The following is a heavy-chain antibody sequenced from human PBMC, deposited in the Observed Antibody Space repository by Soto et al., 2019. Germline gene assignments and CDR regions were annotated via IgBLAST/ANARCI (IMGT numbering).Heavy chain of an antibody. Sequence: GGSLRLSCAASGFTFSNYWMSWVRQAPGKGLEWVANIKQDGSEKYYVDSVKRRFTISRDNAKNSLYLQMNSLRADDTAVYYCATSEGSASFYYYYMDVWGKGTTVTVSS. J-gene: IGHJ6*03. D-gene: IGHD2-2*01. CDR2: IKQDGSEK. CDR1: GFTFSNYW. V-gene: IGHV3-7*01. CDR3: ATSEGSASFYYYYMDV.